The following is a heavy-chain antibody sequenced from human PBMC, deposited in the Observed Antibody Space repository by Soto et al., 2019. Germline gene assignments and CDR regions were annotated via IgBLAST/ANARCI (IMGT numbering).Heavy chain of an antibody. CDR3: ARDYGDVFDI. J-gene: IGHJ3*02. CDR1: GGSIRSYY. CDR2: IYYSGST. D-gene: IGHD4-17*01. V-gene: IGHV4-59*01. Sequence: QVQLQESGPGLVKPSETLSLRCTVSGGSIRSYYWSWIRQPPGKGLEWIGYIYYSGSTNYNPSLKSRVTISADTSKNQFSLKLSSVTAADTAVYYCARDYGDVFDIWGQGTMVTVSS.